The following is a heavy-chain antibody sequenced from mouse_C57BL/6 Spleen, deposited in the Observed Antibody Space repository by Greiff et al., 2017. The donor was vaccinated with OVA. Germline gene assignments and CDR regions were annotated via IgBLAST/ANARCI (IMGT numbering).Heavy chain of an antibody. V-gene: IGHV1-47*01. D-gene: IGHD1-1*01. Sequence: VQLQQSGAELVKPGASVKMSCKASGYTFTTYPIEWMKQNHGKSLEWIGNFHPYNDDTKYNEKFKGKATLTVEKSSSTVYLELSRLTSDDSAVYVCARGALGYYYGSSYDDAMDYWGQGTSVTVSS. CDR1: GYTFTTYP. CDR2: FHPYNDDT. J-gene: IGHJ4*01. CDR3: ARGALGYYYGSSYDDAMDY.